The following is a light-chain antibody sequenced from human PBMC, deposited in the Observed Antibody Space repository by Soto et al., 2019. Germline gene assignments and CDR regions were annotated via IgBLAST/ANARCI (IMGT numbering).Light chain of an antibody. V-gene: IGKV2-28*01. Sequence: DIVMTQSPLSLPVTPGEPASISCRSSQSLLYSNGYNYLDWYLQKPGQSPQLLIYLGSNRASGVPERFSGSGSGNDFTLKISRVEAEDVGVYYCMGALQTQWTFGQGTKVELK. CDR3: MGALQTQWT. J-gene: IGKJ1*01. CDR1: QSLLYSNGYNY. CDR2: LGS.